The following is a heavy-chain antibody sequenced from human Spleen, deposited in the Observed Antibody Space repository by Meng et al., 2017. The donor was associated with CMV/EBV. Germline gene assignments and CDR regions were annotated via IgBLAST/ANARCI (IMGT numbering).Heavy chain of an antibody. Sequence: ASVKVSCKASGYTFTVYSIHWVRQAPGQGLEWMGWMNPNSGNTGYAQKFQGRVTITRNTSISTAYMELSSLRSEDTAVYYCASSSPPEYSSSSGLLGYYYYGMDVWGQGTTVTVS. CDR3: ASSSPPEYSSSSGLLGYYYYGMDV. CDR1: GYTFTVYS. D-gene: IGHD6-6*01. CDR2: MNPNSGNT. V-gene: IGHV1-8*03. J-gene: IGHJ6*02.